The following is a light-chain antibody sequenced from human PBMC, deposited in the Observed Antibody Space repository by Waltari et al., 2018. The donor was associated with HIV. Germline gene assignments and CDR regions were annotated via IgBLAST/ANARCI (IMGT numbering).Light chain of an antibody. J-gene: IGLJ2*01. CDR2: EDS. CDR1: ALPTKY. CDR3: QAWDSSAMV. V-gene: IGLV3-10*01. Sequence: SYELTQPPSVSVSPGQTARITCSGDALPTKYAYWYQQKSGQAPVLVIYEDSKRPSGIPERFSGSSSGTMATLTISGAQAMDEADYYCQAWDSSAMVFGGGTKLTVL.